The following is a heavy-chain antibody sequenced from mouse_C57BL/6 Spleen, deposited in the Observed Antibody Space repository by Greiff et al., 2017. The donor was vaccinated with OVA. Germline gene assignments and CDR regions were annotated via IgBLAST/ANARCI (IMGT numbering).Heavy chain of an antibody. CDR2: INPYYGNT. CDR3: ARGGFIVTARDYAMGD. V-gene: IGHV1-39*01. J-gene: IGHJ4*01. D-gene: IGHD2-5*01. CDR1: GYSFTDYS. Sequence: VQLQQSGPELVKPGASVKMSCKASGYSFTDYSMNWVKQRPGKGLEWIGVINPYYGNTSYNQKFKGKATLTVDQSSSTAYMQLNSLTSEDSAVXYCARGGFIVTARDYAMGDWGARPSVTASS.